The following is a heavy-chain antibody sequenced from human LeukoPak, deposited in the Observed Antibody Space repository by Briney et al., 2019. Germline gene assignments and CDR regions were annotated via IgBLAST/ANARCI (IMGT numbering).Heavy chain of an antibody. CDR3: AKDLEQQLDGYYFDY. Sequence: PGRSLRLSCAASGFTFSSYGMHWVRQAPGRGLEWVAVISYDGSNKYYADSVKGRFTISRDNSKNTLYLQMNSLRAGDTAVYYCAKDLEQQLDGYYFDYWGQGTLVTVSS. J-gene: IGHJ4*02. V-gene: IGHV3-30*18. D-gene: IGHD6-13*01. CDR2: ISYDGSNK. CDR1: GFTFSSYG.